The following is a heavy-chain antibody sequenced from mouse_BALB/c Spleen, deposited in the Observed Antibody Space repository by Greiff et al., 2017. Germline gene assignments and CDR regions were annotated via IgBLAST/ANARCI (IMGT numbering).Heavy chain of an antibody. J-gene: IGHJ4*01. V-gene: IGHV5-6*01. Sequence: EVKLMESGGDLVKPGGSLKLSCAASGFTFSSYGMSWVRQTPDKRLEWVATISSGGSYTYYPDSVKGRFTISRDNAKNTLYLQMSSLKSEDTAMYYCARLPTIGTTVHYYAMDYWGQGTSVTVSS. CDR2: ISSGGSYT. CDR3: ARLPTIGTTVHYYAMDY. D-gene: IGHD2-14*01. CDR1: GFTFSSYG.